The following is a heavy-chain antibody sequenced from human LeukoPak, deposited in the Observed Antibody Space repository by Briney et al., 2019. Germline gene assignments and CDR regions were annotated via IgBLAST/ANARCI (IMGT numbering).Heavy chain of an antibody. CDR3: ARLGVGLIRRDY. CDR1: GGSISSSSYY. Sequence: PSETLSLTCTVSGGSISSSSYYWGWIRQPPGKGLEWIGSIYYSGSTYYNPSLKSRVTISVDTSKNQFSLKLSSVTAADTAVYYCARLGVGLIRRDYWGQGTLVTVSS. J-gene: IGHJ4*02. D-gene: IGHD2-21*01. V-gene: IGHV4-39*01. CDR2: IYYSGST.